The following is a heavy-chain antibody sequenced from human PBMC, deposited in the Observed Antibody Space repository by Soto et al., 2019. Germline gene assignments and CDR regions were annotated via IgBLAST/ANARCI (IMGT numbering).Heavy chain of an antibody. CDR1: GFTFSSYA. V-gene: IGHV3-23*01. CDR2: ISGSGGDT. Sequence: EVQLLESGGGLVQPGGSLRLSCAVSGFTFSSYAMSWVRQAPGKGLEWVSAISGSGGDTYYADSVKGRFTISSDNSKYTLYLQMNSLRAEDTAVSYCAKVRVPTVVTVCDYWGQGTLVTVSS. CDR3: AKVRVPTVVTVCDY. D-gene: IGHD2-21*02. J-gene: IGHJ4*02.